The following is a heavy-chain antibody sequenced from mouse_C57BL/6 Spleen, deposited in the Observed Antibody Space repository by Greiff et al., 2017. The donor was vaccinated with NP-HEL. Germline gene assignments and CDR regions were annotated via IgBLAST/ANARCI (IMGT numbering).Heavy chain of an antibody. CDR2: IYPGDGDT. V-gene: IGHV1-82*01. CDR3: ARSPLSPIYYAMDY. Sequence: VQRVESGPELVKPGASVKISCKASGYAFSSSWMNWVKQRPGKGLEWIGRIYPGDGDTNYNGKFKGKATLTADKSSSTAYMQLSSLTSEDSAVYFCARSPLSPIYYAMDYWGQGTSVTVSS. D-gene: IGHD6-1*01. CDR1: GYAFSSSW. J-gene: IGHJ4*01.